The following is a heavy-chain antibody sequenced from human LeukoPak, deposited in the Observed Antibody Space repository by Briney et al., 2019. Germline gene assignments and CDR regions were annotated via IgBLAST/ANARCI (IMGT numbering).Heavy chain of an antibody. Sequence: SETLSLTCTVSGGSISSYYWNWIRQPPGKGLEWIGYIYYSGSTNYNPSLKSRVTISVDTPKNQFSLKLSSVTAADTAVYYCASGGYSYGGYYYYYGMDVWGKGTTVTVSS. CDR3: ASGGYSYGGYYYYYGMDV. V-gene: IGHV4-59*01. D-gene: IGHD5-18*01. J-gene: IGHJ6*04. CDR1: GGSISSYY. CDR2: IYYSGST.